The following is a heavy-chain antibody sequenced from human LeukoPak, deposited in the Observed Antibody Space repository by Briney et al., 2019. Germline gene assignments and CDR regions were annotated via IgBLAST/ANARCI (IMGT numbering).Heavy chain of an antibody. CDR3: ARAGDYGDYVGWFDP. CDR1: GGSISSSRYY. CDR2: IYYSGRT. D-gene: IGHD4-17*01. J-gene: IGHJ5*02. Sequence: SETLSLTCSVSGGSISSSRYYWGWVRQPPGRGLEWVGSIYYSGRTYYNPSLKSRLTMSVNTSKNQFSLNLNSVTAADTAVYYCARAGDYGDYVGWFDPWGQGTLVTVSS. V-gene: IGHV4-39*07.